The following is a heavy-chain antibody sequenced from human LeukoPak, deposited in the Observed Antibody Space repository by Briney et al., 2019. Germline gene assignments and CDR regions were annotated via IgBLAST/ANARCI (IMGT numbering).Heavy chain of an antibody. CDR1: GYTFTSYG. D-gene: IGHD3-22*01. CDR3: ARDSSMIVVDLFDY. Sequence: ASVKVSCKASGYTFTSYGTSWVRQAPGQGLEWMGWISAYNGNTNYAQKLQGRVTMTTDTSTSTAYMELRSLRSDDTAVYYCARDSSMIVVDLFDYWGQGTLVTVSS. J-gene: IGHJ4*02. V-gene: IGHV1-18*01. CDR2: ISAYNGNT.